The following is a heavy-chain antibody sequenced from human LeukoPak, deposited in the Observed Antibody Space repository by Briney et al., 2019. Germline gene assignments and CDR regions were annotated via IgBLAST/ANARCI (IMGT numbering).Heavy chain of an antibody. D-gene: IGHD3-3*01. J-gene: IGHJ4*02. V-gene: IGHV1-2*02. CDR3: ARAPDFWSGYRYYFDY. Sequence: ASVKVSCKASGYTFTGYYMHWVRQAPGQGLEWMGWLNPNSGGTNYAQKFQGRVTMTRDTSISTAYMELSRLRSDDTAVYYCARAPDFWSGYRYYFDYWGQGTLVTVSS. CDR2: LNPNSGGT. CDR1: GYTFTGYY.